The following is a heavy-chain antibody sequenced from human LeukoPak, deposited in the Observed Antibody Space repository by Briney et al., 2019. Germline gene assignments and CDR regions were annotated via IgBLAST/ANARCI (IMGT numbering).Heavy chain of an antibody. Sequence: SETLSLTCTVSGGSISSYYWSWIRQPPGKGLEWIGYIYYSGSTNYNPSLKSRVTISVDTSKNQFSLKLSSVTAADTAVYYCARGSSLGTVVTPSRNRGYYFDYWGQGTLVTVSS. CDR2: IYYSGST. D-gene: IGHD4-23*01. J-gene: IGHJ4*02. CDR1: GGSISSYY. CDR3: ARGSSLGTVVTPSRNRGYYFDY. V-gene: IGHV4-59*08.